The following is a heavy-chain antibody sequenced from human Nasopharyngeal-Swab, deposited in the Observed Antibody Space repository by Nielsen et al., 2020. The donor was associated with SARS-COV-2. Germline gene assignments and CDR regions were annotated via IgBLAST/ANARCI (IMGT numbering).Heavy chain of an antibody. V-gene: IGHV4-34*01. CDR2: IYHSGST. CDR3: ARVTGYYYYYMDV. J-gene: IGHJ6*03. D-gene: IGHD3-9*01. Sequence: PGKGLEWIGEIYHSGSTNYNPSLKSRVTIPVDTSKNQFSLKLSSVTAADTAVYYCARVTGYYYYYMDVWGKGTTVTVSS.